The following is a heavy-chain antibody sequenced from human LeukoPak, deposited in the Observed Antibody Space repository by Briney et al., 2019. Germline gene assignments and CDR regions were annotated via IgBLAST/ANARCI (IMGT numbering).Heavy chain of an antibody. V-gene: IGHV3-21*01. Sequence: KPGGSLRLSCAASGFTFSSYSMNWVRQAPGKGLEWVSSISSSSSYIYYADSVKGRFTISRDNAKYSLYLQMNSLRAEDTAVYYCARYSSSRRFGGGFDYWGQGTLVTVSS. CDR3: ARYSSSRRFGGGFDY. CDR2: ISSSSSYI. J-gene: IGHJ4*02. D-gene: IGHD6-6*01. CDR1: GFTFSSYS.